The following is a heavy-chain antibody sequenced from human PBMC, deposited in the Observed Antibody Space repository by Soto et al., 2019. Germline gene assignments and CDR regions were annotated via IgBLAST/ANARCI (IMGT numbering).Heavy chain of an antibody. D-gene: IGHD3-9*01. CDR1: GGSFSGYY. J-gene: IGHJ6*02. V-gene: IGHV4-34*01. CDR3: ARGAVTPSNYDILTGRNKNYYYYYGMDV. CDR2: INHSGST. Sequence: SETLSLTCAVYGGSFSGYYWSWIRQPPGKGLEWIGEINHSGSTNYNPSLKSRVTISVDTSKNQFSLKLSSVTAADTAVYYCARGAVTPSNYDILTGRNKNYYYYYGMDVWGQGTTVTVSS.